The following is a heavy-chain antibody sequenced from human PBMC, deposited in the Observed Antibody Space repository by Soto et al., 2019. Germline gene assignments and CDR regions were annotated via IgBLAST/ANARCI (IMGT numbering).Heavy chain of an antibody. V-gene: IGHV1-8*01. D-gene: IGHD6-19*01. CDR1: GYTFTSYD. Sequence: QVQLVQSGAEVKKPGASVKVSCKASGYTFTSYDINWVRQATGQGLEWMGWMNPNSGNTGYAQKFQGRVTMPRNTSISTAYMELSSLRSEDTAVYYCARVSWLVNWFDPWGQGTLVTVSS. J-gene: IGHJ5*02. CDR3: ARVSWLVNWFDP. CDR2: MNPNSGNT.